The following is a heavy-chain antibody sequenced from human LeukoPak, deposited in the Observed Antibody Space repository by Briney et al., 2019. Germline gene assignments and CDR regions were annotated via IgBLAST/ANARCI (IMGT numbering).Heavy chain of an antibody. CDR2: ISGSGGST. Sequence: PGGSLRLSCAASGFTFSSYAMSWVRQAPGKGLEGVSAISGSGGSTYYADSVKGRFTISRDNSKNTLYLQMNSLRAEDTAVYYCAKGDYYYYYYMDVWGKGTTVTVSS. J-gene: IGHJ6*03. V-gene: IGHV3-23*01. CDR3: AKGDYYYYYYMDV. CDR1: GFTFSSYA.